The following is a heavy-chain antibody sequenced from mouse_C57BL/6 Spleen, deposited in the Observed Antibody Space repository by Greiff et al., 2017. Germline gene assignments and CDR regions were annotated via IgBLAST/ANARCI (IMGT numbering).Heavy chain of an antibody. CDR2: IDPSDSYT. CDR1: GYTFTSYW. J-gene: IGHJ2*01. CDR3: ARRGGQDYCSKEDYYFDY. V-gene: IGHV1-50*01. Sequence: QVQLQQPGAELVQPGASVKLSCTASGYTFTSYWMQWVQQRPGQGLEWIGEIDPSDSYTTYNQKFNGKATLTVDTSSSTAYMQLSSLTSEDYAVYYCARRGGQDYCSKEDYYFDYWGQGTTLTVSS. D-gene: IGHD1-1*01.